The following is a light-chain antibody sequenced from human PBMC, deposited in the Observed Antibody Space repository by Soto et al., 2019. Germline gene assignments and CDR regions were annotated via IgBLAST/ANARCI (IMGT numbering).Light chain of an antibody. CDR2: EVF. Sequence: QSALTQPASVSASPGQSISISCTGTSNDIGAFDYVSWYQQHPGKAPKLIIFEVFNRPSGVSTRFSGSKSGSTASLTISGLQAEDEADYFCSSYTTNSAHVFGGGTNVTVL. CDR3: SSYTTNSAHV. J-gene: IGLJ2*01. CDR1: SNDIGAFDY. V-gene: IGLV2-14*01.